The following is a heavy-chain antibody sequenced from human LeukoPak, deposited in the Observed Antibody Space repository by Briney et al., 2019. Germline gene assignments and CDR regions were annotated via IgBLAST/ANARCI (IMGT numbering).Heavy chain of an antibody. CDR2: INPNSGGT. Sequence: ASVKVSCKASGYTFTGYYMHWVRQAPGQGLEWMGWINPNSGGTNYAQKFQGRVTMTRDTSISTAYMELSRLRSDDTAVYYCARESYSSSWPMYYYYMDVWAKGPRSPSP. CDR3: ARESYSSSWPMYYYYMDV. D-gene: IGHD6-13*01. V-gene: IGHV1-2*02. J-gene: IGHJ6*03. CDR1: GYTFTGYY.